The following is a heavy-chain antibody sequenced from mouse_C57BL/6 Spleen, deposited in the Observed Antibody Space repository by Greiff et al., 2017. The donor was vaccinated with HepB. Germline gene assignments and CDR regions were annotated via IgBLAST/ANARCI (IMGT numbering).Heavy chain of an antibody. J-gene: IGHJ4*01. V-gene: IGHV7-3*01. CDR1: GFTFTDYY. CDR3: ARYAAGGAMDY. CDR2: IRNKANGYTT. Sequence: DVHLVESGGGLVQPGGSLSLSCAASGFTFTDYYMSWVRQPPGKALEWLGFIRNKANGYTTEYSASVKGRFTISRDNSQSILYLQMNALRAEDSATYYCARYAAGGAMDYWGQGTSVTVSS.